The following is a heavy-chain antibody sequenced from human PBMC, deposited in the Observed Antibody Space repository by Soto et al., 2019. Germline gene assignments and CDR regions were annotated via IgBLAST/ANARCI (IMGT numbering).Heavy chain of an antibody. Sequence: KSSETLSLTCGVYGGSFSGYYWSWIRQPPGKGLEWIGEINHSGSTNYNPSLKSRVTISVDTSKNQFSLKLSSVIAADTAVYYCARGLGGYGSGSPYFDYWGQGTLVTVSS. J-gene: IGHJ4*02. CDR1: GGSFSGYY. V-gene: IGHV4-34*01. CDR2: INHSGST. CDR3: ARGLGGYGSGSPYFDY. D-gene: IGHD3-10*01.